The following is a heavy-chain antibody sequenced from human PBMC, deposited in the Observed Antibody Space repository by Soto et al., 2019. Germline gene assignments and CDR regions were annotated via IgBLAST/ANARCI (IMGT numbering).Heavy chain of an antibody. V-gene: IGHV2-5*02. Sequence: SGPTLVNPTQTLRQTCTFSGFSLSTSGVGVGWIRQPPGKALECLALIYWDDDKRYSPSLRSRLTITKDTSKNQVVLTMTNMDPVDTATYYCAHSPYYFGSGYYFDYWGRGTLVTVSS. CDR1: GFSLSTSGVG. CDR3: AHSPYYFGSGYYFDY. J-gene: IGHJ4*02. D-gene: IGHD3-10*01. CDR2: IYWDDDK.